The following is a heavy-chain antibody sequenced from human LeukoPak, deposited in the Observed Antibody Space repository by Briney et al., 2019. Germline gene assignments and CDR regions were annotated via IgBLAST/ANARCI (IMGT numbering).Heavy chain of an antibody. CDR2: IYYSGST. J-gene: IGHJ4*02. V-gene: IGHV4-31*03. Sequence: SQTLSLTCTVSGGSISSGGYYWSWIRQHPGKGLEWIGYIYYSGSTYYNPSLKSRVTISVDTSKSQFSLKLSSVTAADTAVYYCARDKRITMVRGVISQFDYWGQGTLVTVSS. CDR1: GGSISSGGYY. D-gene: IGHD3-10*01. CDR3: ARDKRITMVRGVISQFDY.